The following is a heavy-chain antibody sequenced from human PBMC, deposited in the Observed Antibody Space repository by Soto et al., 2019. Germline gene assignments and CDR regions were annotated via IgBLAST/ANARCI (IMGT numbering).Heavy chain of an antibody. J-gene: IGHJ5*02. V-gene: IGHV3-49*04. CDR1: VFRFSEHA. CDR3: SRGSFGYYGP. Sequence: GGSLRLSCNFSVFRFSEHAMTWVRQAPGKGLEWVGFIRNTPYGGTTDYAASVRGRFTISRDDSASIAYLQMNSLKTEDSGLYYCSRGSFGYYGPWGPGPLVTVSS. CDR2: IRNTPYGGTT. D-gene: IGHD2-2*03.